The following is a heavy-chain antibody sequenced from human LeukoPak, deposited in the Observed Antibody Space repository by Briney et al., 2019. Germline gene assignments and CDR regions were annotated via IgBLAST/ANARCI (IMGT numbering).Heavy chain of an antibody. CDR3: AKDRRGYDASHGGY. D-gene: IGHD5-12*01. CDR2: ISGSGNSA. J-gene: IGHJ4*02. V-gene: IGHV3-23*01. Sequence: GGSPRLSCAASGFTFSDYYMSWIRQAPGKGLEWVSSISGSGNSAYYADSVEGRFTISRDNSKNTLYLQMNSLRAEDTAVYYCAKDRRGYDASHGGYWGQGTLVTVSS. CDR1: GFTFSDYY.